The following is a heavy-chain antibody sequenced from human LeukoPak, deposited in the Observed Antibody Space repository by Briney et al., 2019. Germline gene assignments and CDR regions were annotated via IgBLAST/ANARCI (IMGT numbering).Heavy chain of an antibody. CDR2: IYHSGST. CDR1: GYSISSGYY. J-gene: IGHJ4*02. Sequence: PSETLSLTCTVSGYSISSGYYWGWIRQPPGKGLEWIGSIYHSGSTYYNPSLKSRVTISVDTSKNQFSLKLSSVTAADTAVYYCARQTGSGLFILPGGQGTLVTVSS. CDR3: ARQTGSGLFILP. D-gene: IGHD3/OR15-3a*01. V-gene: IGHV4-38-2*02.